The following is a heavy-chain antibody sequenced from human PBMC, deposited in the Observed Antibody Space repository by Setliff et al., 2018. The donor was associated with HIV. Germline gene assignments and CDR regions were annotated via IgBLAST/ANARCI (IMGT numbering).Heavy chain of an antibody. V-gene: IGHV4-59*01. CDR3: ARGYYNFWSGYPPLDY. D-gene: IGHD3-3*01. Sequence: PSETLSLTCTVSGDSISSYYWSWIRQPPGKGLEWIGYIYYSGSTNYNPSLKSRVTISVDTSKNQFSLKLSSVTAADTAVYYCARGYYNFWSGYPPLDYWGQGTLVTVSS. CDR1: GDSISSYY. J-gene: IGHJ4*02. CDR2: IYYSGST.